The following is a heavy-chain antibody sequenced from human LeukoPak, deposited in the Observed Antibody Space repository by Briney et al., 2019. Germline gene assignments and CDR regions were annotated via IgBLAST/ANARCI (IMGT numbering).Heavy chain of an antibody. J-gene: IGHJ4*02. V-gene: IGHV3-30*18. CDR2: ISYDGSNK. D-gene: IGHD6-19*01. Sequence: GRSLRLSCAASGFTFSSYGMHWVRQAPGKGLEWVAVISYDGSNKYYADSVKGRFTISRDSSKNTLYLQMNSLRAEDTAVYYCAKDGVAQWLAYYFDSWGQGTLVTVSS. CDR1: GFTFSSYG. CDR3: AKDGVAQWLAYYFDS.